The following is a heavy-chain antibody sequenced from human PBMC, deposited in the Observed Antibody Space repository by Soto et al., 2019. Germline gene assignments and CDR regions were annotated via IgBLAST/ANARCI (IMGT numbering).Heavy chain of an antibody. V-gene: IGHV3-15*07. J-gene: IGHJ6*02. CDR2: IKSKTDGGTT. CDR1: GFTFSNAW. Sequence: PGGSLRLSCAASGFTFSNAWMNWVRQAPGNGLEWVGRIKSKTDGGTTDYAAPVKGRFTISRDDSKNTLYLQMNSLKTEDTAVYYCTTVAPIVVADYYYYGMDVWGQGTTVTVSS. D-gene: IGHD2-15*01. CDR3: TTVAPIVVADYYYYGMDV.